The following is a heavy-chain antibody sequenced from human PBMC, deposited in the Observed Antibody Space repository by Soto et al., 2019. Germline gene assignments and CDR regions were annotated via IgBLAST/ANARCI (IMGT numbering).Heavy chain of an antibody. CDR1: GYSFTSYW. V-gene: IGHV5-51*01. Sequence: GESLKISCKGSGYSFTSYWIGWVRQMPGKGLEWMGIIYPGDSDTRYSPSFQGQVTISADKSISTAYLQWSSLKASDTAMYYRARHHVAARRLSYYYYGMDVWGQGTTVTVSS. CDR3: ARHHVAARRLSYYYYGMDV. D-gene: IGHD6-6*01. J-gene: IGHJ6*02. CDR2: IYPGDSDT.